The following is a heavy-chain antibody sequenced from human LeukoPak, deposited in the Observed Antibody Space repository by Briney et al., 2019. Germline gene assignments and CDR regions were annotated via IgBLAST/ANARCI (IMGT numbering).Heavy chain of an antibody. V-gene: IGHV1-69*13. CDR3: ARDWSGF. CDR2: IIPIFGTA. CDR1: GYTFTSYG. D-gene: IGHD3-3*01. J-gene: IGHJ4*02. Sequence: ASVKVSCKASGYTFTSYGISWVRQAPGQGLEWMGGIIPIFGTANYAQKFQGRVTITADESTSTAYMELSSLRSDDTAVYYCARDWSGFWGQGTLVTVSS.